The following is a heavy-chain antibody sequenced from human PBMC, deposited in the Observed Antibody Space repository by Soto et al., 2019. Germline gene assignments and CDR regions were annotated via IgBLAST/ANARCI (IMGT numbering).Heavy chain of an antibody. CDR1: GYTFTSYG. Sequence: VKVSCKASGYTFTSYGISWVRQAPGQGLEWMGWISAYNGNTNYAQKLQGRVTMTTDTSTSTAYMELRSLRSDDTAVYYCARDQSWSSSHYYYYYGMDVWGQGTTVTVSS. CDR3: ARDQSWSSSHYYYYYGMDV. V-gene: IGHV1-18*01. J-gene: IGHJ6*02. CDR2: ISAYNGNT. D-gene: IGHD6-13*01.